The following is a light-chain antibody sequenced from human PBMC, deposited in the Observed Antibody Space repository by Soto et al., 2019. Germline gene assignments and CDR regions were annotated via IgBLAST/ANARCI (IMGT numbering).Light chain of an antibody. CDR1: QSVSNNY. CDR2: GAS. Sequence: EIVLTQSPGTLSLSPGEIATLSCSASQSVSNNYLAWYQQKPGQAPRLLIYGASNRATGIPDRFSGSGSGTDFTLIISRLEPEDFAVYYCQQYGSSRTFGQGTKVDIK. V-gene: IGKV3-20*01. CDR3: QQYGSSRT. J-gene: IGKJ1*01.